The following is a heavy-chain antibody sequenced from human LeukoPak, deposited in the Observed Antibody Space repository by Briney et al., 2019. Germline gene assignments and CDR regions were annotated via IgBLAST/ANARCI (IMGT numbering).Heavy chain of an antibody. Sequence: PGGSLRLSCAASGFTVSSNYMSWVRQAPGKGLEWVSVIYSGGSTYYADSVRGRFTISRDNSKNTLYLQMNSPRAEDTAVYYCASTFYGDSPPYWGQGTLVAVSS. V-gene: IGHV3-66*01. CDR2: IYSGGST. CDR3: ASTFYGDSPPY. D-gene: IGHD4-17*01. J-gene: IGHJ4*02. CDR1: GFTVSSNY.